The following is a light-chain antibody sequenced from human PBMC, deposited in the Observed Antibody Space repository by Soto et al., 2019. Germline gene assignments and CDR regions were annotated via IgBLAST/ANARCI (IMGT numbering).Light chain of an antibody. V-gene: IGKV3-15*01. CDR2: GAS. J-gene: IGKJ2*01. CDR1: QSINTN. Sequence: EIVMTQSPVTLSVSPGERATLSCRASQSINTNLAWYQQKPGQAPRLLIYGASTRATGIPVRFSGSGSGTEFTLSISGLQSEDFAIYYCQQYDDWPPRYTFGQGTKLEIK. CDR3: QQYDDWPPRYT.